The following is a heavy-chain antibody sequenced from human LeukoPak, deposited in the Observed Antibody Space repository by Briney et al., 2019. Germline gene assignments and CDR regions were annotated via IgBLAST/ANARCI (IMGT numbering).Heavy chain of an antibody. J-gene: IGHJ4*02. CDR1: GFTFSTHW. Sequence: PGGSLRLFCEASGFTFSTHWMHWVRQVPGKGLVWVSRIRGDGYDTNYADSVRGRFTISRDNVKNTLYLQMSSLRADDTAVYYCARDLVLGSGSYDYWGQGTLVTVSS. CDR2: IRGDGYDT. CDR3: ARDLVLGSGSYDY. D-gene: IGHD3-10*01. V-gene: IGHV3-74*01.